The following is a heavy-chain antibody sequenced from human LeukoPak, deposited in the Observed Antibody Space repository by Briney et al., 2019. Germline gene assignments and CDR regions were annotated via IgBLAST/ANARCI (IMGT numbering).Heavy chain of an antibody. J-gene: IGHJ4*02. V-gene: IGHV3-7*03. D-gene: IGHD3-22*01. CDR1: GFTFSSSW. CDR3: AKHSHDGSAPYYEVQLDY. Sequence: GGSLRLSCAASGFTFSSSWMSWVRQAPGKGLEWVANIQQDGSDKYYVDSVKGRFTISRDNSKNTVYLQMNSLRAEDTAIYYCAKHSHDGSAPYYEVQLDYWGQGTLVTVSS. CDR2: IQQDGSDK.